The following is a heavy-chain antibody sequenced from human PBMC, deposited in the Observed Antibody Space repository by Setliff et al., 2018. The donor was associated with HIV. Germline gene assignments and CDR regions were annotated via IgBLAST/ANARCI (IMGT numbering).Heavy chain of an antibody. CDR1: GLTFTNYA. CDR3: ARAWAMQQLVPAY. CDR2: ISYDGGSK. J-gene: IGHJ4*02. Sequence: GESLRLSCAVSGLTFTNYAMHWVRQAPGKGLESVSFISYDGGSKYYADSVKGRFTISRDNSKNTLYLQMTSLRVEDTAIYYCARAWAMQQLVPAYWGQGTLVTVSS. D-gene: IGHD6-6*01. V-gene: IGHV3-30*12.